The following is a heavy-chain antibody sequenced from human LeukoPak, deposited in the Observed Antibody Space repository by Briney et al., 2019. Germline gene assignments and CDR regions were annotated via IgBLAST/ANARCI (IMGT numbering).Heavy chain of an antibody. J-gene: IGHJ5*02. D-gene: IGHD2-2*01. V-gene: IGHV4-39*07. CDR2: IYYSGST. Sequence: SETLSLTCTVSGGSISSSSYYWGWIRQPPGKGLEWIGSIYYSGSTYYNPSLKSRVTISVDTSKNQFSLKLSSVTAADTAVYYCARGTAGIGYCSSTSCYGGPSWSDPWGQGTTVTVSS. CDR1: GGSISSSSYY. CDR3: ARGTAGIGYCSSTSCYGGPSWSDP.